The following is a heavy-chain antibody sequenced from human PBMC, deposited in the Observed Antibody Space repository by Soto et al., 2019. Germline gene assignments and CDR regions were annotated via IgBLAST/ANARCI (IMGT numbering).Heavy chain of an antibody. D-gene: IGHD2-8*01. CDR3: ARGGKYCTNGVCSFYGMDV. V-gene: IGHV4-30-4*02. Sequence: PSETLSLTCTVSGGSISSGDYYWSWIRQPPGKGLEWIGYIYYSGITNSNPSLKSRVTISVDTSKNQFSLKLSSVTAADTAVYYCARGGKYCTNGVCSFYGMDVWGQGTTVTVSS. CDR2: IYYSGIT. J-gene: IGHJ6*02. CDR1: GGSISSGDYY.